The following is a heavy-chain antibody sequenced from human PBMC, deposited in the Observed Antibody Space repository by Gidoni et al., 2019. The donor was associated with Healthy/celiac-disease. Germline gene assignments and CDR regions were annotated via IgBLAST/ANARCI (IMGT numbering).Heavy chain of an antibody. CDR3: ARDLDMITFGVFGNGMDV. CDR1: GFPFCSYG. J-gene: IGHJ6*02. D-gene: IGHD3-16*01. V-gene: IGHV3-33*01. CDR2: IWYDGRNK. Sequence: QVQLVESGGGVVQPGGSLRLYCAASGFPFCSYGMHCVRQAQGKGLGWVAVIWYDGRNKYYADSVKGRFTISRDNSKNTMYLQMNSLRAEDTAVYYCARDLDMITFGVFGNGMDVWGQGTTVTVSS.